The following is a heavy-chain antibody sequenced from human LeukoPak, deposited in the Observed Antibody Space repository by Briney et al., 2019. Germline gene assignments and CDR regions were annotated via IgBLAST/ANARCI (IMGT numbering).Heavy chain of an antibody. CDR2: MSYNGNK. Sequence: SGGSLRLSCAASGFTFSSYEMNWVRQAPGKALEWVAFMSYNGNKKYGDSVKGRFTISRDNAKNTLHLQMNGLGPDDTAVYYCARDPLDISRWANAFDIWGQGTMVTVSS. CDR1: GFTFSSYE. D-gene: IGHD2-2*03. CDR3: ARDPLDISRWANAFDI. J-gene: IGHJ3*02. V-gene: IGHV3-30*03.